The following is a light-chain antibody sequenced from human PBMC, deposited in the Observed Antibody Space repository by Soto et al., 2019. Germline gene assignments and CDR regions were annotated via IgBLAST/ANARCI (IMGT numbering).Light chain of an antibody. Sequence: EIVLTQSPAILSLSPGERATLSCRASESVGSYLAWYQQKPGQAPRLLIYDASNRATGTPARFSGSGSGTDFTLTISSLEPEDFAVYYCQQRSNWPPLTFGGGTKVEIK. CDR3: QQRSNWPPLT. V-gene: IGKV3-11*01. J-gene: IGKJ4*01. CDR2: DAS. CDR1: ESVGSY.